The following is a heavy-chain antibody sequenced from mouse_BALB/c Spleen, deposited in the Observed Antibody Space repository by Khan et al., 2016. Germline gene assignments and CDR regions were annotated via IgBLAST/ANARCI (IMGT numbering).Heavy chain of an antibody. V-gene: IGHV4-1*02. J-gene: IGHJ2*01. D-gene: IGHD1-2*01. CDR2: INPDSSTI. Sequence: EVQLQESGGGLVQPGGSLKLSCAASGFDFSRYWMSWVRQAPGKGLEWIGEINPDSSTINYTPSLKDKFIISRDNAKNTLYLQMSKVRSDVTALYFCARLHYYGYMNYWGQGTTLTVSS. CDR3: ARLHYYGYMNY. CDR1: GFDFSRYW.